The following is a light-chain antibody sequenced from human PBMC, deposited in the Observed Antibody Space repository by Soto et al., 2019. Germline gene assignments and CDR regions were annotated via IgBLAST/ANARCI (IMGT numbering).Light chain of an antibody. CDR3: SSYAGRDIWV. V-gene: IGLV2-8*01. Sequence: QSALTQPPSASGSRGQSVTISCTGTSVDINYVSWFQQHPGKAPKLIICEFTKRPSGVPDRFSGYKSGNTASLTVAGLQDDDEVDYYCSSYAGRDIWVFGGGTKLTVL. CDR1: SVDINY. J-gene: IGLJ3*02. CDR2: EFT.